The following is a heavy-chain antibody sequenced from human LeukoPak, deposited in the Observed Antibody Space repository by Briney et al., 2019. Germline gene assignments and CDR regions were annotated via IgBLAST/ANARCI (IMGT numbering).Heavy chain of an antibody. D-gene: IGHD6-19*01. J-gene: IGHJ5*02. Sequence: ASVKVSCKASGYTFTSYAVHWVRQAPGQRLEWMGWTNAGSGNTKYSQKFQGRVTITRDTSASTAYMELSSLRSEDTAVYYCARSVAGYSSEGNWFDPWGQGTLVTVSS. CDR2: TNAGSGNT. CDR3: ARSVAGYSSEGNWFDP. CDR1: GYTFTSYA. V-gene: IGHV1-3*01.